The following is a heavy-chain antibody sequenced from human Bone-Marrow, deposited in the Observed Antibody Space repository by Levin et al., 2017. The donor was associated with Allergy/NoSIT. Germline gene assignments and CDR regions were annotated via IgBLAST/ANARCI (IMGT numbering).Heavy chain of an antibody. Sequence: SEFFTLSFIFSFSSLLLFLSYWDWIRQSPGKGLEWIGNVYSSGSTHYNPSLKSRVPLSLYPSRDQCLLDLTSVTGADTAVYYCARVWEYDNSAFDVWGRGTLVTVSS. CDR2: VYSSGST. J-gene: IGHJ3*01. V-gene: IGHV4-39*06. D-gene: IGHD1-26*01. CDR3: ARVWEYDNSAFDV. CDR1: FSSLLLFLSY.